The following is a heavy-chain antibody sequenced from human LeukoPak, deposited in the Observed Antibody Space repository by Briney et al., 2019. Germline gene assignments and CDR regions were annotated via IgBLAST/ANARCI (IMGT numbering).Heavy chain of an antibody. CDR1: GGSISSYY. J-gene: IGHJ3*02. CDR2: IYYSGST. D-gene: IGHD3-22*01. Sequence: SETLSLTCTVSGGSISSYYWSWIRQPPGKGLEWIGYIYYSGSTNYNPSLKSRVTISVDTSKNQFSLKLSSVTAADTAVYYCASTYYYDSSGCLMAFDIWGQGTMVTVSS. CDR3: ASTYYYDSSGCLMAFDI. V-gene: IGHV4-59*08.